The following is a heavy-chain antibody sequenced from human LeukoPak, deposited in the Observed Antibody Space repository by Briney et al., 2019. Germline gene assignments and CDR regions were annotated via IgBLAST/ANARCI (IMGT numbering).Heavy chain of an antibody. CDR1: GYTFTSYG. V-gene: IGHV1-18*01. J-gene: IGHJ6*03. CDR3: ARVIYGDYVGFMGYYMDV. Sequence: ASVKVSCKASGYTFTSYGINWVRQAPGQGLEWMGWISAYNSNTHYAQKLQGRVTMTTDTSTSTAYMEVRSLRSDDTAVYYCARVIYGDYVGFMGYYMDVWGKGTTVTISS. CDR2: ISAYNSNT. D-gene: IGHD4-17*01.